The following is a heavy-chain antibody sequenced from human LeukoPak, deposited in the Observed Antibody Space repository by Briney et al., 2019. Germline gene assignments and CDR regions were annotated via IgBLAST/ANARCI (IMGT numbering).Heavy chain of an antibody. CDR2: ISYDGSNK. CDR1: GFTFSSYA. V-gene: IGHV3-30*04. D-gene: IGHD3-22*01. CDR3: ARDLGQYYDTSDNWFDP. J-gene: IGHJ5*02. Sequence: QTGGSLRLSCAASGFTFSSYAMHWVRQAPGKGLEWVAVISYDGSNKYYADSVKGRFTISRDNAKNTLNLQMNSLRAEDTAVYYCARDLGQYYDTSDNWFDPWGQGTLVTVSS.